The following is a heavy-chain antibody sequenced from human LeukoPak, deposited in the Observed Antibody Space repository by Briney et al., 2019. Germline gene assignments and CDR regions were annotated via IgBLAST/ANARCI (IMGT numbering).Heavy chain of an antibody. J-gene: IGHJ4*02. V-gene: IGHV3-30*02. CDR3: AKDLSIVGATPYFDY. D-gene: IGHD1-26*01. CDR2: IRHDGRNK. CDR1: GFTFSSYG. Sequence: GGSLRLSCEASGFTFSSYGMHWVRQAPGKGLEWVAFIRHDGRNKYYADSVKGRFTISRDNSKNTVYLQMNSLRVEDTAVYYCAKDLSIVGATPYFDYWGQGTLVTVSS.